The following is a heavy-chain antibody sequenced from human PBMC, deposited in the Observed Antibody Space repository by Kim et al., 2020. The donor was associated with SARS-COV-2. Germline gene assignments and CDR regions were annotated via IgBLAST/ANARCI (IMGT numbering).Heavy chain of an antibody. J-gene: IGHJ4*02. CDR3: TRVTTVTPGGFDY. Sequence: GGSLRLSCTASGFTFGDYAMSWVRQAPGKGLEWVGFIRSKAYGGTTEYAASVKGRFTISRDDSKSIAYLQMNSLKTEDTAVYYCTRVTTVTPGGFDYWGQGTLVTVSS. CDR2: IRSKAYGGTT. CDR1: GFTFGDYA. D-gene: IGHD4-17*01. V-gene: IGHV3-49*04.